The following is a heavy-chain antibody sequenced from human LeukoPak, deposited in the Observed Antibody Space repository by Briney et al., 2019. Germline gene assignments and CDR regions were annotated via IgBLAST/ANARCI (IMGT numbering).Heavy chain of an antibody. D-gene: IGHD1-14*01. CDR2: ISGNGGST. CDR1: GFTFSNYA. CDR3: ARWGTYNWFDP. Sequence: GESLRLSCAASGFTFSNYAMSWVRQAPGKGLEWVSAISGNGGSTFYADSVKGRFTISRDNAKNSLYLQMNSLRAEDTAVYYCARWGTYNWFDPWGQGTLVTVSS. V-gene: IGHV3-23*01. J-gene: IGHJ5*02.